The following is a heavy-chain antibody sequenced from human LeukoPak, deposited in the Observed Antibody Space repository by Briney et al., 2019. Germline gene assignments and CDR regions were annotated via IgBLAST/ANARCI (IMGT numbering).Heavy chain of an antibody. D-gene: IGHD2-2*01. CDR3: ARDLRTIVVVPAAPPLIYYYYYGMDV. Sequence: GGSLRLSCAASGFTFSSYGMHWVRRAPGKGLEWVAVISYDGSNKYYADSVKGRFTISRDNSKNTLYLQMNSLRAEDTAVYYCARDLRTIVVVPAAPPLIYYYYYGMDVWGQGTTVTVSS. CDR1: GFTFSSYG. V-gene: IGHV3-30*03. J-gene: IGHJ6*02. CDR2: ISYDGSNK.